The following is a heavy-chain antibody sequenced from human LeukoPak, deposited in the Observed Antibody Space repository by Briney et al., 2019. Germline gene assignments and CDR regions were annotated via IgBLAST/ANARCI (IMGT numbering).Heavy chain of an antibody. CDR3: ARGSSSSSDNWFDP. V-gene: IGHV3-64*01. CDR2: ISSNGGST. J-gene: IGHJ5*02. Sequence: GGSLRLSCAASGFTFSRYAMHWVRQAPGKGLEYVSAISSNGGSTYYANSVKGRFTISRDNSKNTLYLQMGSLRAEDMAVYYCARGSSSSSDNWFDPRGQGTLVTVSS. D-gene: IGHD6-6*01. CDR1: GFTFSRYA.